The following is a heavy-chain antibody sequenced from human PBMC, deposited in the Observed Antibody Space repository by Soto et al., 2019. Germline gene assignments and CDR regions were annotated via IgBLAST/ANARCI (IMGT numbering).Heavy chain of an antibody. D-gene: IGHD2-15*01. J-gene: IGHJ5*02. Sequence: QVQLVESGGGLVPPGGSLRLSCAVSGFTFGDSYMSWIRQAPGKGLEWLSYISPGSRYPAYADSVKGRFTISSDNAKRSLYLQMMSLTAEDTAIYYCVRGGGGGLFDPWGQGSMVTVSS. CDR1: GFTFGDSY. V-gene: IGHV3-11*06. CDR2: ISPGSRYP. CDR3: VRGGGGGLFDP.